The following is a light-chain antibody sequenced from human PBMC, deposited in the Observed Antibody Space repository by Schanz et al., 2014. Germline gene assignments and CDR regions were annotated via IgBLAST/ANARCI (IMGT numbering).Light chain of an antibody. Sequence: EIVLTQSPGTLSLSVGQRATLGCRASRSISGSYLAWYQQTPGQPPRLIVYGASKRATGIPDRFRGDGSGTDFTLTISSLEPEDFAVYYCQQYYSTPPLTFGGGTKVEIK. CDR2: GAS. V-gene: IGKV3-20*01. CDR1: RSISGSY. CDR3: QQYYSTPPLT. J-gene: IGKJ4*01.